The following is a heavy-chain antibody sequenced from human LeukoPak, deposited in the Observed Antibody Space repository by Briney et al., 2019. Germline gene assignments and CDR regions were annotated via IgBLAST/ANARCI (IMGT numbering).Heavy chain of an antibody. CDR3: ARDSYIVGAFDI. V-gene: IGHV4-59*01. D-gene: IGHD3-16*02. J-gene: IGHJ3*02. CDR2: IYYSGST. Sequence: PSETLSLTCTVSGGSISSYYWSWIRQPPGKGLEWVGYIYYSGSTNYNPSLKSRFTISVDTSKNQFSLKLSSVTAADTAVYYCARDSYIVGAFDIWGQGTMVTVSS. CDR1: GGSISSYY.